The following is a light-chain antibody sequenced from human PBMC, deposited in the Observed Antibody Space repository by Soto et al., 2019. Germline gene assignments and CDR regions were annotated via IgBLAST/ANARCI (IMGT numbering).Light chain of an antibody. V-gene: IGLV2-23*02. CDR1: SSDVGGYNY. CDR2: ATR. CDR3: CSYAGSITFT. Sequence: QSVLTQPASVSGSPGQSITISCTGTSSDVGGYNYVSWYQQHPGKAPKLIIYATRKRPSGVSDRYSGSKSGNTASLTISGLQAEDEANYYCCSYAGSITFTFGGGTKLTVL. J-gene: IGLJ2*01.